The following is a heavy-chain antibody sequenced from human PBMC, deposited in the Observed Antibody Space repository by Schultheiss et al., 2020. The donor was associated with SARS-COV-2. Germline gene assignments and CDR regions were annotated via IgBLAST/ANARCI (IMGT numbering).Heavy chain of an antibody. CDR2: ISSNGGST. J-gene: IGHJ4*02. D-gene: IGHD2-2*01. Sequence: GESLKISCAASGFTFSSYAMSWVRQAPGKGLEYVSAISSNGGSTYYADSVKGRFTISRDNAKNSLYLQMNSLRAEDTAVYYCTTIVVVPAANVHWGQGTLVTVSS. CDR3: TTIVVVPAANVH. CDR1: GFTFSSYA. V-gene: IGHV3-64*04.